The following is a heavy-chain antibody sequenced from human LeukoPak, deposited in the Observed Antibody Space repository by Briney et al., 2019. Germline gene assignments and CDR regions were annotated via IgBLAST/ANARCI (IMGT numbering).Heavy chain of an antibody. CDR1: GYTFTSYY. J-gene: IGHJ5*02. D-gene: IGHD1-20*01. CDR3: ARVQTPYNWNPNWFDP. V-gene: IGHV1-46*01. CDR2: INPSGGST. Sequence: GASVKVSCKASGYTFTSYYMHWVRQAPGQGLEWMGIINPSGGSTSYAQKFQGRVTMTRDMSTSTVYMELSSLRSEDTAVYYCARVQTPYNWNPNWFDPWGQGTLVTVSS.